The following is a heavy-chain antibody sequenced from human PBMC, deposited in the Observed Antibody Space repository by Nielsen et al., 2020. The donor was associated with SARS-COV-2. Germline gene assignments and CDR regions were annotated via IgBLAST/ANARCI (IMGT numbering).Heavy chain of an antibody. J-gene: IGHJ4*02. D-gene: IGHD1-7*01. Sequence: GGSLRLSCSASGFTFSDYYMSWVRQAPGKGLEWVSHITGGSLYINYADSVKGRFTISRDNAKSSVYLEMNSLRAEDTAVYYCARAWNFAVHWGQGTLVTVSS. CDR1: GFTFSDYY. CDR3: ARAWNFAVH. V-gene: IGHV3-11*06. CDR2: ITGGSLYI.